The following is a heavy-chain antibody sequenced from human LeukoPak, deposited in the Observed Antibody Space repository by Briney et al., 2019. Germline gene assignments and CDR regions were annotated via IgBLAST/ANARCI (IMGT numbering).Heavy chain of an antibody. V-gene: IGHV3-64D*06. CDR1: GFIFGNAW. CDR2: IGPNGAST. CDR3: VKDLTGTWSFDY. D-gene: IGHD3-9*01. Sequence: GGSLRLSCAASGFIFGNAWMNWVRQAPGKGLEYVSSIGPNGASTLYADSVKGRFTISRDNFKNALYLQLTSLRLEDTALYYCVKDLTGTWSFDYWGQGTLVTVSS. J-gene: IGHJ4*02.